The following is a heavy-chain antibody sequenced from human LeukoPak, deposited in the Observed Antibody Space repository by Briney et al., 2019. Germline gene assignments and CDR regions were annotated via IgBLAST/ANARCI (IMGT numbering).Heavy chain of an antibody. Sequence: GGSLRLSCAASGFTFSGYEVTWVRQAPGKGLEWVSYIDTSGSIKHYADSVKGRFTISRDNAKNSLYLQMNSLRAEDTAVYYCARDSTTDAFDIWGQGTMVTVSS. J-gene: IGHJ3*02. D-gene: IGHD4-11*01. V-gene: IGHV3-48*03. CDR1: GFTFSGYE. CDR2: IDTSGSIK. CDR3: ARDSTTDAFDI.